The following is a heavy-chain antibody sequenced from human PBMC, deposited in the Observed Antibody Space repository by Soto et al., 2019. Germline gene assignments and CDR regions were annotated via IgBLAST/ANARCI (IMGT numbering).Heavy chain of an antibody. Sequence: QVQLQESGPGLVKPSETLSLTCTVSGGSISSYYWSWIRQPPGKGLEWIGYIYYSGSTNYNPSLKSRVTISVDTSKNQFSLKLSSVTAADTAVCYCVRGDPLLWFGEKVYYGMDVWGQGTTVTVSS. CDR3: VRGDPLLWFGEKVYYGMDV. V-gene: IGHV4-59*01. J-gene: IGHJ6*02. CDR2: IYYSGST. CDR1: GGSISSYY. D-gene: IGHD3-10*01.